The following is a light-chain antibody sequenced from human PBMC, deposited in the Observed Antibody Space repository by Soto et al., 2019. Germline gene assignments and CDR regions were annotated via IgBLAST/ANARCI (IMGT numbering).Light chain of an antibody. Sequence: QSALTQPASVSGSPGQSITISCTGTSSDVGAYNYVSWYQQYPGRAPKVIIFEVRKRPSGVSTRFSGSTSGDTASLTISGLQAEDEADYYCSSYRSSTTFVFGTGTKVTVL. V-gene: IGLV2-14*01. J-gene: IGLJ1*01. CDR3: SSYRSSTTFV. CDR2: EVR. CDR1: SSDVGAYNY.